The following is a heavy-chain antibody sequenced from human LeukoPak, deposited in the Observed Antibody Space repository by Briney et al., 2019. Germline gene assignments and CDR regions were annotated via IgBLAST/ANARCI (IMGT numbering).Heavy chain of an antibody. CDR3: ARDLSSSWYGLDY. Sequence: GGSLRLSCAASGFTFSSYWMSWVRQAPGEGLEWVANIKQGGSEKYYVDSVKGRFTIARDNANNSLYLQMNSLRAEDTAVYYCARDLSSSWYGLDYWGQGTLVSVSS. J-gene: IGHJ4*02. D-gene: IGHD6-13*01. CDR2: IKQGGSEK. CDR1: GFTFSSYW. V-gene: IGHV3-7*01.